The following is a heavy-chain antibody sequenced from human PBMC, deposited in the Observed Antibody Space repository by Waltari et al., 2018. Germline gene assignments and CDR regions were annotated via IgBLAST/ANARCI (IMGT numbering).Heavy chain of an antibody. V-gene: IGHV4-39*01. CDR1: GGSISTNYN. D-gene: IGHD4-17*01. CDR2: MQYRGSQ. CDR3: GRIAFGDEGGYFQY. Sequence: QLQLQESGPGLVKPSETLSLTRTVSGGSISTNYNWGWIRQPPGKGLEWMGNMQYRGSQVYHPSLECLVTISLDTWKNQFSLRLSSVGAADTAVYFCGRIAFGDEGGYFQYWGQGTLVTVSS. J-gene: IGHJ1*01.